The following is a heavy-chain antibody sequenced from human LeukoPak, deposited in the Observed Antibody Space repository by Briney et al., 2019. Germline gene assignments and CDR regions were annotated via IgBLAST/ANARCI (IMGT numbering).Heavy chain of an antibody. Sequence: GASVKVSCKASGYTFTDYYMHWVRQAPGQGLECMGWINPNSGGTHFAQKLQGRVTMTRDTSISTAYMELTRLRSDDTAAYYCARAQGGTVASLAYYFDYWGQGTLVTVSS. CDR2: INPNSGGT. CDR1: GYTFTDYY. J-gene: IGHJ4*02. CDR3: ARAQGGTVASLAYYFDY. V-gene: IGHV1-2*02. D-gene: IGHD4-23*01.